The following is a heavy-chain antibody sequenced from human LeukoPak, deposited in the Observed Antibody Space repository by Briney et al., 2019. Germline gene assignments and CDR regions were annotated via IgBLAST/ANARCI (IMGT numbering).Heavy chain of an antibody. CDR3: TVRVRGVFTVWFDP. V-gene: IGHV1-69*04. CDR2: IIPILGIA. Sequence: SVKVSCKASGGTFSSYAISWVRQAPGQGLAWMGRIIPILGIANYAQKFQGRVTITADKSTSTAYMELSSLRSEDTAVYYCTVRVRGVFTVWFDPWGQGTLVTVSS. D-gene: IGHD3-10*01. J-gene: IGHJ5*02. CDR1: GGTFSSYA.